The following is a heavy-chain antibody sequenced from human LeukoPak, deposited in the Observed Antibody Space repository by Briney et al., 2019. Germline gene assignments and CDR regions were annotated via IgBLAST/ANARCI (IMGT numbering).Heavy chain of an antibody. CDR3: ATLVGGTSGWFDP. CDR1: GYTFSTNG. CDR2: ISAYNGNT. Sequence: ASVKVSCKASGYTFSTNGITWVRQAPGQGLEWMGWISAYNGNTNYAQKLQGRVTMTTDTSTSTAYMELRSLRSDDTAVYYCATLVGGTSGWFDPWGQGTLVTVSS. J-gene: IGHJ5*02. V-gene: IGHV1-18*01. D-gene: IGHD1-26*01.